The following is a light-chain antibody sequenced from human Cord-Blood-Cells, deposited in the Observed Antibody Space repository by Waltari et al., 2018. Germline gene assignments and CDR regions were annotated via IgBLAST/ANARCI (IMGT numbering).Light chain of an antibody. V-gene: IGLV2-14*01. CDR2: EVS. J-gene: IGLJ1*01. Sequence: QSALTQPASVSGSPGQSITISCTGTSSDVGGYNYVSWYQQHPGKAPKLMIYEVSNRPSGVSNRFSGSKSGNTASLTISGLQAEHEADYYCSSYTSSSTLLYVFGTGTKVTVL. CDR1: SSDVGGYNY. CDR3: SSYTSSSTLLYV.